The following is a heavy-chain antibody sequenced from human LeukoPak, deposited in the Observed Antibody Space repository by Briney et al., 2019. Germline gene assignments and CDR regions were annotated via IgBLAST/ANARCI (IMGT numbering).Heavy chain of an antibody. CDR1: GGSISGYY. CDR2: IYYSGST. D-gene: IGHD4/OR15-4a*01. V-gene: IGHV4-59*01. Sequence: SETLSLTCTVSGGSISGYYWSWIRQPPGKGLEWIGYIYYSGSTDYDPSLKSRVTMSVDTSKNQFSLKLSSVTAADTAVYYCARMGAIAGASANPDYWGQGTLVTVSS. CDR3: ARMGAIAGASANPDY. J-gene: IGHJ4*02.